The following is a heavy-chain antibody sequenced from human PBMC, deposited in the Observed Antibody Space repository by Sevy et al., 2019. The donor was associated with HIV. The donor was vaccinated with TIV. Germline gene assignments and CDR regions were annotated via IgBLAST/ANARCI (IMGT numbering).Heavy chain of an antibody. CDR3: ARDHRGPIAVAGTGYDY. Sequence: ASVKVSCKASGYTFTGYYMHWVRQAPGQGLEWMGRINPKSGGTNYAQKFQGRVTMTRDTSISTAYMELSRLRSDDTAVHYCARDHRGPIAVAGTGYDYWGQGTLVTVSS. J-gene: IGHJ4*02. CDR1: GYTFTGYY. CDR2: INPKSGGT. D-gene: IGHD6-19*01. V-gene: IGHV1-2*06.